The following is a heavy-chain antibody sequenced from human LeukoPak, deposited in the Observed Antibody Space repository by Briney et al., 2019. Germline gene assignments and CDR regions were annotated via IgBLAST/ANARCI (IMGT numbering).Heavy chain of an antibody. V-gene: IGHV4-4*02. J-gene: IGHJ4*02. D-gene: IGHD6-19*01. CDR2: IFHSGRT. Sequence: SETLSLTCAVSGGSISSSNWWSWVRQPPGKGLEWIGEIFHSGRTNYNPSLKSRVTISVDKPKNQFSLNLSSVTAADTAVYYCARSSGWSPLDYWGQGTLVTVSS. CDR3: ARSSGWSPLDY. CDR1: GGSISSSNW.